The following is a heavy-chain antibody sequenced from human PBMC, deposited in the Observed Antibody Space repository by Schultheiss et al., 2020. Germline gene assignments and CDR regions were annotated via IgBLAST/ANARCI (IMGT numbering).Heavy chain of an antibody. Sequence: SETLSLTCAVYGGSFSGYYWSWIRQPPGKGLEWIGEINHSGSTNYNPSLKSRVTISADTSKNQFSLKLSSVTAADTAVYYCARAYGSGSYPSPYYYYYGMDVWGQGTTVNVSS. D-gene: IGHD3-10*01. V-gene: IGHV4-34*01. CDR2: INHSGST. CDR1: GGSFSGYY. CDR3: ARAYGSGSYPSPYYYYYGMDV. J-gene: IGHJ6*02.